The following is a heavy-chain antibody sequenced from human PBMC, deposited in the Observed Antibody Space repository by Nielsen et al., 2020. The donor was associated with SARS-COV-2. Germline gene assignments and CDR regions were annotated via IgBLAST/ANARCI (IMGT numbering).Heavy chain of an antibody. V-gene: IGHV3-9*01. D-gene: IGHD3-10*01. CDR3: AALRGTDFYGMDV. CDR1: GFTFDDYA. Sequence: GGSLRLSCAASGFTFDDYAMHWVRQAPGKGLEWVSGISWNSGSIGYADSVKGRFTISRDNAKNSLYLQMNSLRAEDTALYYCAALRGTDFYGMDVWGQGTTVTVSS. J-gene: IGHJ6*02. CDR2: ISWNSGSI.